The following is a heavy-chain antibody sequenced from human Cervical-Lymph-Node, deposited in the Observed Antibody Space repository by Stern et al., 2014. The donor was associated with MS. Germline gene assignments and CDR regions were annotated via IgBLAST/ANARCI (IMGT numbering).Heavy chain of an antibody. Sequence: QMQLVQSGSELKKPGASVKVSCKASGYTFSRHSINWVRQAPGQGLEWMGWINTNTANPTYAQGFTGRFVFSLDTSVSTAYLQISSLKAEDTAVYYCARDMWCSSTMCLDPWGQGTLVTVSS. D-gene: IGHD2-2*01. CDR1: GYTFSRHS. CDR2: INTNTANP. CDR3: ARDMWCSSTMCLDP. V-gene: IGHV7-4-1*02. J-gene: IGHJ5*02.